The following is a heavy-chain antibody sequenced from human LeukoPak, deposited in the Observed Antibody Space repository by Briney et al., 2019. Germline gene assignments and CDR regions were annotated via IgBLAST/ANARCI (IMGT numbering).Heavy chain of an antibody. CDR3: VKDGPLGSDF. CDR1: GASISTYY. V-gene: IGHV4-4*07. J-gene: IGHJ4*02. Sequence: SETLSLTCTISGASISTYYWSWIRQPAGKGLEWIGRIYASGNTYKTPSLESRVTMSVDTSNNQFTLNLTSVTGADTAMYYCVKDGPLGSDFWGQGTQVTVSS. CDR2: IYASGNT. D-gene: IGHD2-15*01.